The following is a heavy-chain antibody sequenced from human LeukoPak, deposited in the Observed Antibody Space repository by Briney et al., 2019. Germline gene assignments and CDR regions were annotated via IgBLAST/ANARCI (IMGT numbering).Heavy chain of an antibody. CDR3: ASRALAGEFDY. Sequence: GGSLRLSCVGSGFTFSSYWMHWVRQAPGKGLEWVSVIYSGGSTYYADSVKGRFTISRDNSKNTLYLQMNSLRAEDTAVYYCASRALAGEFDYWGQGALVTASS. V-gene: IGHV3-53*01. CDR2: IYSGGST. J-gene: IGHJ4*02. D-gene: IGHD1-1*01. CDR1: GFTFSSYW.